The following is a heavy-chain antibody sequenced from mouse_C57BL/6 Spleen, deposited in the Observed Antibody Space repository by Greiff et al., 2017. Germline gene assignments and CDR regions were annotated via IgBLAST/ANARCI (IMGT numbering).Heavy chain of an antibody. V-gene: IGHV1-69*01. CDR3: ARRRSNYDYAMDY. D-gene: IGHD2-5*01. CDR1: GYTFTSYW. J-gene: IGHJ4*01. Sequence: VQLQQPGAELVMPGASVKLSCKASGYTFTSYWMHWVKQRPGQGLEWIGEIDPSDSYTNYNQKFKGKSTLTVDKSSSTAYMQLSSLTSEDSAVYYCARRRSNYDYAMDYWGQGTSVTVSS. CDR2: IDPSDSYT.